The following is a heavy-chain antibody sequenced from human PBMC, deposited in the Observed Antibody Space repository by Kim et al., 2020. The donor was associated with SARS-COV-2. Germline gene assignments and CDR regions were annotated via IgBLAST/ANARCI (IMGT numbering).Heavy chain of an antibody. J-gene: IGHJ4*02. CDR1: GDSVSSNSAS. V-gene: IGHV6-1*01. D-gene: IGHD6-6*01. CDR3: VRASRGSSDFNY. CDR2: TYYRSKWSS. Sequence: SQTLSLTCAISGDSVSSNSASWTWIRQSPSRGLEWLGRTYYRSKWSSDYAVSVKGRITINPDTSKNQFSLQLNSVTPEDTAVYYCVRASRGSSDFNYWGQGTLVTVSS.